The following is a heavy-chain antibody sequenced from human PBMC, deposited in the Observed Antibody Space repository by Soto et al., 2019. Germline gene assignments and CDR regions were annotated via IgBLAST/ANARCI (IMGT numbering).Heavy chain of an antibody. CDR2: ISYDGSNK. Sequence: GGSLRLSCAASGFTFSNYGMHWVRQAPGKGLEWVAVISYDGSNKYYADSVKGRFTISRDNSKNTLYLQMNSLRAEDTAVYYCAKRYSSGWYYFDYWGQGTLVTVSS. CDR3: AKRYSSGWYYFDY. V-gene: IGHV3-30*18. CDR1: GFTFSNYG. D-gene: IGHD6-19*01. J-gene: IGHJ4*02.